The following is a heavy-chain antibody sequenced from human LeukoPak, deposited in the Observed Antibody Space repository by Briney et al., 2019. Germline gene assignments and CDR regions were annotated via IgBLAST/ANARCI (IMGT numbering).Heavy chain of an antibody. Sequence: AGGSLRLSCAASGFTFSSYAMSWVRQAPGKGLEWVSAISGSGGSTYYADSVKGRFTISRDNSKNTLYPQMNSLIAEDTAVDYCAKAVSSKDYFDYWGQGTLVTVSS. J-gene: IGHJ4*02. CDR2: ISGSGGST. V-gene: IGHV3-23*01. D-gene: IGHD6-6*01. CDR3: AKAVSSKDYFDY. CDR1: GFTFSSYA.